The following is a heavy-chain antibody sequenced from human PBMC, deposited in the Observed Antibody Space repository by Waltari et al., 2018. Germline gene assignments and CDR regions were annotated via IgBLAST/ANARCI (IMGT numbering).Heavy chain of an antibody. J-gene: IGHJ3*02. V-gene: IGHV1-69*05. Sequence: QVQLVQSGAEVKKPGSSVKVSCKASGGTFSSYAISWVRQAPGQGLEWMGGIIPIFGTANHAQKFQGRVTITTDESTSTAYMELSSLRSEDTAVYYWARPLSSSEWASAFDIWGQGTMVTVSS. D-gene: IGHD6-13*01. CDR3: ARPLSSSEWASAFDI. CDR2: IIPIFGTA. CDR1: GGTFSSYA.